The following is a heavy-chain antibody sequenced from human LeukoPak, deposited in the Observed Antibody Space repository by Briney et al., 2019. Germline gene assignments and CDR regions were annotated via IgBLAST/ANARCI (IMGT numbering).Heavy chain of an antibody. Sequence: GGPLRLSCVASGFTFSCHWMFWVRHAPGKGVVWVSRTDTDASTVYADTVKGRFTTSRDNAKNTVYLQMNRLRVEDTAVYYGTRGTVVPAADWSRGTLVTVSS. J-gene: IGHJ4*02. CDR3: TRGTVVPAAD. V-gene: IGHV3-74*01. CDR1: GFTFSCHW. CDR2: TDTDAST. D-gene: IGHD2-2*01.